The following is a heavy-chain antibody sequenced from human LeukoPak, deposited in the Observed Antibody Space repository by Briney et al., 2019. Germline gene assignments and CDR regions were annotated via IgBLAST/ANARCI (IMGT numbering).Heavy chain of an antibody. Sequence: SQTLSLTCAVSGGSISSGGYSWSWIRQPPGKGLEWIGYIYHSGSTYYNPSLKSRVTISVDRSKNQFSLKLSSVTAADTAVYYCARGSYSMFDYWGQGTLVTVSS. CDR1: GGSISSGGYS. V-gene: IGHV4-30-2*01. D-gene: IGHD1-26*01. J-gene: IGHJ4*02. CDR2: IYHSGST. CDR3: ARGSYSMFDY.